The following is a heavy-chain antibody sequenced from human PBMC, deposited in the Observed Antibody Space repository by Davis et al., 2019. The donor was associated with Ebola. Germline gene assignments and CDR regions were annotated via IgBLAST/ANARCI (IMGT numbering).Heavy chain of an antibody. Sequence: PGGSLRLSCEASGFSFRDYRICWVRQAPGKGLVWVSRINSDGSSINYADSVKGRFTISRDNAKNTLYLQMNSLRAEDTAVYYCARGGEGLLGYWGQGTLVTVSS. CDR1: GFSFRDYR. CDR3: ARGGEGLLGY. V-gene: IGHV3-74*01. D-gene: IGHD1-26*01. J-gene: IGHJ4*02. CDR2: INSDGSSI.